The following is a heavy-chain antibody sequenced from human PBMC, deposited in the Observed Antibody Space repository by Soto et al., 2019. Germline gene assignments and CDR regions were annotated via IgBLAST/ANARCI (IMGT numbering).Heavy chain of an antibody. J-gene: IGHJ4*02. Sequence: SETLSLTCTVSGGSISSSSYYWGWIRQPPGKGLEWIGSIYYSGSTYYNPSLKSRVTISVDTSKNQFSLKLSSVTAADTAVYYCARQSLRAPYYDFWSGLFDYWGQGTMVTVYS. D-gene: IGHD3-3*01. CDR2: IYYSGST. CDR1: GGSISSSSYY. CDR3: ARQSLRAPYYDFWSGLFDY. V-gene: IGHV4-39*01.